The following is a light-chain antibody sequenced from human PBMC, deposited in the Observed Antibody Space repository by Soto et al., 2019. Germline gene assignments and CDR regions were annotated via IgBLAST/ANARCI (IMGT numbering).Light chain of an antibody. CDR2: GAS. CDR1: QTVSSNY. CDR3: QQRSNWPG. V-gene: IGKV3D-20*02. Sequence: EILLTQSPDTLSLSPGERATLSCRASQTVSSNYLAWCQQRPGQAPRLLIYGASNRATGVPARFSGSGSGTDFTLTISSLEPEDFAVYYCQQRSNWPGFGQGAKVDI. J-gene: IGKJ1*01.